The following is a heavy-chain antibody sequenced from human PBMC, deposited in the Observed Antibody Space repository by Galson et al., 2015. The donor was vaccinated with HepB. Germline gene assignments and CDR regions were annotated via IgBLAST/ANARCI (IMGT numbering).Heavy chain of an antibody. D-gene: IGHD1-1*01. J-gene: IGHJ4*02. Sequence: SVKVSCKVSGYTLTELSMHWVRQAPGKGLEWMGGFDPEDGETIYAQKFQGRVTMTEDTSTDTAYMELSSLRSEDTAVYYCATVLELEPGEYYFDYWGQGTLVTVSS. CDR1: GYTLTELS. CDR3: ATVLELEPGEYYFDY. CDR2: FDPEDGET. V-gene: IGHV1-24*01.